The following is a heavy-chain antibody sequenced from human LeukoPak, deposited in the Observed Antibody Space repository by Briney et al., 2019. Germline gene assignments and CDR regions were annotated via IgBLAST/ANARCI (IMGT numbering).Heavy chain of an antibody. D-gene: IGHD6-13*01. CDR2: VDGGGGGT. J-gene: IGHJ4*02. CDR1: GFTLSSYA. Sequence: GGSLRLSCAASGFTLSSYAMTWVRQAPGRGLEWVSSVDGGGGGTYYADSVKGRFTISRDNSKATLYLQMTGLRAEDTAVYFCAKQSAGSAAWYSLHYDFWGQGTLVTVSS. CDR3: AKQSAGSAAWYSLHYDF. V-gene: IGHV3-23*01.